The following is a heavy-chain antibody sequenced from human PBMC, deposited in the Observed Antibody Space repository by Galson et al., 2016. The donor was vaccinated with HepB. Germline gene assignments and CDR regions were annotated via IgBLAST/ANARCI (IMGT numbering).Heavy chain of an antibody. J-gene: IGHJ5*02. V-gene: IGHV4-34*01. Sequence: SETLSLTCGVNGGSFTNYYWSWVRQPPGKGLEWLGEVSHTGGTNYSPSLKGRVTISVDTSRNNFSLKLNSVTATDPAIYYCTRGVVYCSGGTCFPGSNWFDPWCQGTLVTVSS. D-gene: IGHD2-15*01. CDR3: TRGVVYCSGGTCFPGSNWFDP. CDR2: VSHTGGT. CDR1: GGSFTNYY.